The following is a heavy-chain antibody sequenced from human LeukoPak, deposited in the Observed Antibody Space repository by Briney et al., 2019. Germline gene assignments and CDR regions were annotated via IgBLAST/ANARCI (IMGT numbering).Heavy chain of an antibody. CDR1: GGTTYDIG. D-gene: IGHD6-13*01. V-gene: IGHV3-20*04. J-gene: IGHJ4*02. Sequence: PRGSLRHSCAASGGTTYDIGMCGVRHAAGEGPASASGINWDGTNSYYAESVKGRFTISRDSAEKYLYLQMNSLRDDDTAFYYCVKDLSSNWYSFDYWGKGTLVTVSS. CDR2: INWDGTNS. CDR3: VKDLSSNWYSFDY.